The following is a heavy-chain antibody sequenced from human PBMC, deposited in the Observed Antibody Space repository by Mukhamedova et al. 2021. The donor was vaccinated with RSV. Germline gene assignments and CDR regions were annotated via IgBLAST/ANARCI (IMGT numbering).Heavy chain of an antibody. D-gene: IGHD6-19*01. Sequence: GEIYHSGSTNYNPSLKSRVTISVDKSKNQFSLKLSSVTAADTAVYYCARNPPKVDAWAGTSDAFDIGGQGTMVTVSS. CDR2: IYHSGST. V-gene: IGHV4-4*02. J-gene: IGHJ3*02. CDR3: ARNPPKVDAWAGTSDAFDI.